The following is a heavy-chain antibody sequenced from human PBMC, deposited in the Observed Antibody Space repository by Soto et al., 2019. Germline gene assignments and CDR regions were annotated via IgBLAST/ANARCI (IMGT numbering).Heavy chain of an antibody. CDR3: ARERGGFYGFYFDY. CDR2: IDYSGST. J-gene: IGHJ4*02. CDR1: GGSISSGGYY. D-gene: IGHD4-17*01. V-gene: IGHV4-31*03. Sequence: PSETLSLTCSVSGGSISSGGYYWTWIRQHPGKGLEWIGNIDYSGSTYYNPSLKSRLTMSVDTSKTHFSLQLSSVTAADTAVYYCARERGGFYGFYFDYWGQGTLVTSPQ.